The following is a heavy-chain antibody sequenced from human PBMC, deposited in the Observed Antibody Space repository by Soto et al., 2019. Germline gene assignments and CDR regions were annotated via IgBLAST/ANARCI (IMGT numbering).Heavy chain of an antibody. CDR2: IYYSGST. CDR1: GGSISSSDYY. CDR3: ARWTTISYGDY. D-gene: IGHD5-18*01. V-gene: IGHV4-30-4*01. J-gene: IGHJ4*02. Sequence: SETLSLTCTVSGGSISSSDYYWSWIRQPPGKGLEWIGYIYYSGSTYYNPSLKSRVTISVDTSKNQFSLKLSSVTAADTAVYYCARWTTISYGDYWGQGTLVTVSS.